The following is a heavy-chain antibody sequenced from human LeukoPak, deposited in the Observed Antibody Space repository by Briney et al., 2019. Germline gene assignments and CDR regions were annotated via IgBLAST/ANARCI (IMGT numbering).Heavy chain of an antibody. D-gene: IGHD3-10*01. V-gene: IGHV4-4*07. Sequence: SETLSLTCTVSGGSISSYYWSWIRQPAGKGLEWIGRIYTSGSTNYNPSLKSRVTMSVDTSKNQFSLKPSSVTAADTAVYYCAREGLLLWFGESDHHAFDIWGQGTMVTVSS. CDR1: GGSISSYY. J-gene: IGHJ3*02. CDR2: IYTSGST. CDR3: AREGLLLWFGESDHHAFDI.